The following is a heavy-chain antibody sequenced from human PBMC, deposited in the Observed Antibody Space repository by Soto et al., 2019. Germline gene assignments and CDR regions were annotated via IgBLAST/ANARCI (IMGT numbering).Heavy chain of an antibody. CDR3: ARLEGLATISYHFDF. CDR2: IYYRGNA. D-gene: IGHD3-9*01. CDR1: DDSINSDKFY. J-gene: IGHJ4*02. Sequence: HLQLQESGPGLVKPSETLSLMCSVSDDSINSDKFYWGWIRQPPGKGLEWIGSIYYRGNAYYNPSLQTRVTISLDKCKCQSSLKLNSVTAADSAVYFWARLEGLATISYHFDFWGPGALVTVSS. V-gene: IGHV4-39*01.